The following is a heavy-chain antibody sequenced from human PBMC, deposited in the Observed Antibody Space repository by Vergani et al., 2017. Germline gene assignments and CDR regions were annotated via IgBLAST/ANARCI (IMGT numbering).Heavy chain of an antibody. Sequence: QITLKESGSTLVKPTQTLTLTCTFSGFSLSTSGVGVGWLRQPPGKALEWLALIYWNDDKRSSPSLKSRLTITKDTSKNPVVLTMTNMDPVDTATYYCARNWNHGGSYDFDYWGQGTLVTVAS. V-gene: IGHV2-5*01. CDR1: GFSLSTSGVG. J-gene: IGHJ4*02. D-gene: IGHD1-1*01. CDR3: ARNWNHGGSYDFDY. CDR2: IYWNDDK.